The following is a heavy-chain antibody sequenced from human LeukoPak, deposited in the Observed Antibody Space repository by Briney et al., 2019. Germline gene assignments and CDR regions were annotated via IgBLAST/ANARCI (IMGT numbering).Heavy chain of an antibody. CDR1: GYTFTGYY. D-gene: IGHD5-12*01. Sequence: GASVKVSYKASGYTFTGYYMHWVRQAPGQGLEWMGRINPNSGGTNYAQKFQGRVTMTRDTSISTAYMELSRLRSDDTAVYYCARARGYSGYDYNYYYYMDVWGKGTTVTVSS. CDR3: ARARGYSGYDYNYYYYMDV. V-gene: IGHV1-2*06. CDR2: INPNSGGT. J-gene: IGHJ6*03.